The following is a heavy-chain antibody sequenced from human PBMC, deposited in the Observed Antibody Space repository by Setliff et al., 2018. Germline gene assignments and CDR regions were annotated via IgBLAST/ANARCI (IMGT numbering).Heavy chain of an antibody. Sequence: ASGFTFSDYYMSWIRQAPGKGLEWVSYISSSGSTIYYADSVKGRFTISRDNAKNSLYLQMNSLRAEETAVYYCARVVYSSSWYFYYYYMDVWGKGTTVTVSS. CDR1: GFTFSDYY. CDR2: ISSSGSTI. CDR3: ARVVYSSSWYFYYYYMDV. J-gene: IGHJ6*03. V-gene: IGHV3-11*04. D-gene: IGHD6-13*01.